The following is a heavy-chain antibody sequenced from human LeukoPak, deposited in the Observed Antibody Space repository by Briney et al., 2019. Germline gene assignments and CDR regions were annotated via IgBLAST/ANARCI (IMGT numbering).Heavy chain of an antibody. CDR2: IIPMFGAV. D-gene: IGHD3-22*01. CDR3: VRDYDISGPQKNFFDY. V-gene: IGHV1-69*06. CDR1: GGTFSSYA. Sequence: SVKVSCKASGGTFSSYAITWVRQAPGQGLQWMGGIIPMFGAVNYAQKFQGRVTTTADKSTGTAYMELSSLRSEDTAVYYCVRDYDISGPQKNFFDYWGQGTLVTASS. J-gene: IGHJ4*02.